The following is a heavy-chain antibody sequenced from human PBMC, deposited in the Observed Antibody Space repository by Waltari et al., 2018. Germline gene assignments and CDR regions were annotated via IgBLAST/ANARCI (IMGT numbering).Heavy chain of an antibody. Sequence: EVQLVESGGGLVQPGGSLRLSCAASGFTFSSYEMNWVRQAPGNGLEWVSYISSSGSTIYYADSVKGRFTISRDNAKNSLYLQMNSLRAEDTAVYYCARGSVYGAFDIWGQGTMVTVSS. CDR3: ARGSVYGAFDI. D-gene: IGHD3-10*01. J-gene: IGHJ3*02. CDR1: GFTFSSYE. V-gene: IGHV3-48*03. CDR2: ISSSGSTI.